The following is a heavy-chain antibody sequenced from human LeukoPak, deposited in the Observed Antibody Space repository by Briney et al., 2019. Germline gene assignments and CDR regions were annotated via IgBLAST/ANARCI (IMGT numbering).Heavy chain of an antibody. Sequence: GGSLRLSCAASGFTFSSYSMNWVRQAPGKGLEWVSVIYAGGSTHYADSVKGRFTISRDNSKNTLYLQMNSLTAEDTAVYYCARAVVGTSCYGYWGQGTLVTVSS. D-gene: IGHD2-2*01. J-gene: IGHJ4*02. V-gene: IGHV3-66*01. CDR3: ARAVVGTSCYGY. CDR1: GFTFSSYS. CDR2: IYAGGST.